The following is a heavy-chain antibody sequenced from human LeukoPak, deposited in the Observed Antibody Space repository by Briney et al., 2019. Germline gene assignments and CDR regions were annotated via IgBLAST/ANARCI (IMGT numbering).Heavy chain of an antibody. Sequence: PGGSLRLSCAASGFTVSSNYMSWVRQAPGKGLEWVSSISSSSSYIYYADSVKGRFTISRDNAKNSLYLQMNSLRAEDTAVYYCARAPDTAMVTLDYWGQGTLVTVSS. CDR1: GFTVSSNY. CDR2: ISSSSSYI. D-gene: IGHD5-18*01. CDR3: ARAPDTAMVTLDY. J-gene: IGHJ4*02. V-gene: IGHV3-21*01.